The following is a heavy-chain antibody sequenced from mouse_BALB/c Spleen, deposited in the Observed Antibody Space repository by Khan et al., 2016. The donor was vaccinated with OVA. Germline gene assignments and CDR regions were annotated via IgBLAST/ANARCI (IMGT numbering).Heavy chain of an antibody. Sequence: QVQLQQSGPGLVAPSQSLSITCTVSGFSLTSYGVHWVRPPPGKGLEWLGVIWAGGSKNYNSAIMSRMSISKDKSKSQVFLKMNSLQTDDTAMYYCARLGDIWGQGTTLTVSS. CDR3: ARLGDI. V-gene: IGHV2-9*02. D-gene: IGHD3-1*01. CDR2: IWAGGSK. CDR1: GFSLTSYG. J-gene: IGHJ2*01.